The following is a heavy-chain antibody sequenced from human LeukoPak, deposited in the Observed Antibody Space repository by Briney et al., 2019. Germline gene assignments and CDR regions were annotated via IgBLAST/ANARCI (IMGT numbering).Heavy chain of an antibody. CDR1: GFTFSSYA. D-gene: IGHD2-15*01. Sequence: GGSLRLSCAASGFTFSSYAMSWVRQAPGKGLEWVSSISSSSSYIYYADSVKGRFTISRDNAKNSLYLQMNSLRAEDTAVYYCARDRERHCSGGSCSTDYWGQGTLVTVSS. CDR3: ARDRERHCSGGSCSTDY. CDR2: ISSSSSYI. V-gene: IGHV3-21*01. J-gene: IGHJ4*02.